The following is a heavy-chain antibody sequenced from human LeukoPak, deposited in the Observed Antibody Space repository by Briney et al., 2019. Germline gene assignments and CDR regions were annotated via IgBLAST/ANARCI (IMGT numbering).Heavy chain of an antibody. D-gene: IGHD3-22*01. CDR3: ARDLGQYYDTSDNWFDP. CDR2: INSDGINT. V-gene: IGHV3-74*01. Sequence: PGGSLSLSCAASGFTFRNYWMHLARQAPGKGLGWVSRINSDGINTSYADSVKGRFTISRDNAKNTLNLQMNSLRAEDTAVYYCARDLGQYYDTSDNWFDPWGQGTQVTVSS. CDR1: GFTFRNYW. J-gene: IGHJ5*02.